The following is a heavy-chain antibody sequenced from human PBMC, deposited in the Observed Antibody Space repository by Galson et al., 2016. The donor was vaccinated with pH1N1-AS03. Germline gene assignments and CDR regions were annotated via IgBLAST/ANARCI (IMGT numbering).Heavy chain of an antibody. V-gene: IGHV3-9*01. CDR2: IDWNSGTI. CDR1: GFTFDDSA. J-gene: IGHJ4*02. Sequence: SLRLYCAGSGFTFDDSAMHWVRQAPGKGLEWVSGIDWNSGTIDYTDSVKGRFTISRDNAKNSLYLQMNSLRAEDTALYYCARSPGYCSAGSCSDQGYFDYWGPGTLVTVSA. D-gene: IGHD2-15*01. CDR3: ARSPGYCSAGSCSDQGYFDY.